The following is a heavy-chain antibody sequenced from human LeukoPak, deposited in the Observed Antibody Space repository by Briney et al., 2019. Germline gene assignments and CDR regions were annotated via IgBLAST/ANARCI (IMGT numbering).Heavy chain of an antibody. D-gene: IGHD4-17*01. Sequence: SETLSLTCAVYGGSFSGYYWSWIRQPPGKGLEWIGYIYYSGSTNYNPSLKSRVTISVDTSKNQFSLKLSSVTAADTAVYYCARLGYGDYEFDYWGQGTLVTVSS. V-gene: IGHV4-59*01. CDR1: GGSFSGYY. CDR3: ARLGYGDYEFDY. CDR2: IYYSGST. J-gene: IGHJ4*02.